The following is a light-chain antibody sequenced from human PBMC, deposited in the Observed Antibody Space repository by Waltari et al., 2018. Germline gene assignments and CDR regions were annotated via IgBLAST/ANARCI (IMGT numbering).Light chain of an antibody. V-gene: IGLV7-46*01. CDR2: AAT. CDR3: LLSYSGAWV. J-gene: IGLJ3*02. Sequence: QAVVTQEPSLTVSPGGTVTLTCGSSTGAVTSGHYPYWFKQKPGQAPWTLIYAATNKHSWTPARFSGSLFGGKAALTLSGAQPEDEAEYYCLLSYSGAWVFGGGTKLTVL. CDR1: TGAVTSGHY.